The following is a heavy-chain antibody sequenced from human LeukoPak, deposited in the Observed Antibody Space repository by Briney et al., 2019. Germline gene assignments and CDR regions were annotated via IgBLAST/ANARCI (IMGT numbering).Heavy chain of an antibody. CDR1: GFFFSDSA. CDR3: ARDRDSSGYYYGMDV. V-gene: IGHV3-21*01. CDR2: TTGRGDNT. Sequence: PGGSLRLSCAASGFFFSDSAMAWVRQAPGKGLEWVSTTTGRGDNTHYADSVKGRFTISRDNAKNSLYLQMNSLRAEDTAVYYCARDRDSSGYYYGMDVWGQGTTVTVSS. J-gene: IGHJ6*02. D-gene: IGHD3-22*01.